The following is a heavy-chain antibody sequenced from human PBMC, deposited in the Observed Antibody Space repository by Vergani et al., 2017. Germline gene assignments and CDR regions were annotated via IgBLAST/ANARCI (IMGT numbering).Heavy chain of an antibody. V-gene: IGHV1-46*03. D-gene: IGHD3-9*01. CDR1: GYIFSNYY. Sequence: QVQVVQSGAEVKKSGASVKVSCKTSGYIFSNYYMHWVRQAPGQGLEWMGIINPSGSHTNYAQKFQGRVTMTRDTSTSTVYMELSSLRSEDTAIYYFARGDYGILTGYRYWGQGTLVTVSA. CDR3: ARGDYGILTGYRY. J-gene: IGHJ4*02. CDR2: INPSGSHT.